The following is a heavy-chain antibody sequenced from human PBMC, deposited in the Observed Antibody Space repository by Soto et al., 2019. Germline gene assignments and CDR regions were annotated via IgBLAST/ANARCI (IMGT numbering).Heavy chain of an antibody. V-gene: IGHV1-69*02. CDR1: GGTFSSYT. CDR3: ASPLLMRDFPPPQSDAFAI. CDR2: IIPILGIT. D-gene: IGHD2-8*01. Sequence: QVQLVQSGAEVKKPGSSVKVSCKASGGTFSSYTISWVRQAPGQGLEWMGRIIPILGITNYARKFQGRVTITAYKSTSTAYMELSSLGSEDTAVYYCASPLLMRDFPPPQSDAFAICGQGTMVTVSS. J-gene: IGHJ3*02.